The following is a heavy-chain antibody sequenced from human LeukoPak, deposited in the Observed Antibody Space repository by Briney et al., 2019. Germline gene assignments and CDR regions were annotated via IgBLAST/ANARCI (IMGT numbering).Heavy chain of an antibody. Sequence: GGSLRPSCAASGFTFSDYTMNWVRQAPGKGLELLSSIGTAGNYIFYADSVQGRFTISRDNANDSLYLEMKSLRVEDTATYYYATNLFCASASCLWGQGTLVTVSS. CDR1: GFTFSDYT. V-gene: IGHV3-21*01. D-gene: IGHD2-2*01. J-gene: IGHJ4*02. CDR2: IGTAGNYI. CDR3: ATNLFCASASCL.